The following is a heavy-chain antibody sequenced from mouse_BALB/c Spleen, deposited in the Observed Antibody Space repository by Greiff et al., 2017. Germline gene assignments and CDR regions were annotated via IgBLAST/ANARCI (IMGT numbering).Heavy chain of an antibody. CDR2: ISSGSSTI. CDR3: ARGLRRSAY. Sequence: DVQLQESGGGLVQPGGSRKLSCAASGFTFSSFGMHWVRQAPEKGLEWVAYISSGSSTIYYADTVKGRFTISRDNPKNTLFLQMTSLRSEDTAMYYCARGLRRSAYWGQGTLVTVSA. CDR1: GFTFSSFG. J-gene: IGHJ3*01. V-gene: IGHV5-17*02. D-gene: IGHD2-4*01.